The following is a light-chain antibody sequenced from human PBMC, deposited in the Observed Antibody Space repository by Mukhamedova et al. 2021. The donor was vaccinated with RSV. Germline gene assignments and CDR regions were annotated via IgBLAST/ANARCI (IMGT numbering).Light chain of an antibody. V-gene: IGKV1-9*01. J-gene: IGKJ3*01. CDR3: QQLISYVLT. Sequence: GKAPKLLFYPASTWQSGVPSRFGGRGSGTEFTPPISSLQPEDFATYSCQQLISYVLTFGPGTKVDIK. CDR2: PAS.